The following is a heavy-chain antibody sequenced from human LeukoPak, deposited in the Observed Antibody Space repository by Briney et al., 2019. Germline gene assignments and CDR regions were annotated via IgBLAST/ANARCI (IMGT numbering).Heavy chain of an antibody. CDR2: IYQSGST. CDR3: AGGRSSSWYSFLDY. CDR1: GGSISNGGYS. J-gene: IGHJ4*02. Sequence: ASETLSLTCGVSGGSISNGGYSWSWIRQPPGKGLEWIGYIYQSGSTSYNPSLKSRVTISVDKSKNEFSLKLSSVTAADTAVYYCAGGRSSSWYSFLDYWGQGTLVTVSS. D-gene: IGHD6-13*01. V-gene: IGHV4-30-2*01.